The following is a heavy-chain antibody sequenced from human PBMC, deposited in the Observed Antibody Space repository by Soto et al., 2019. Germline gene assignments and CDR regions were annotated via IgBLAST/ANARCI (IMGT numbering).Heavy chain of an antibody. CDR3: AKTYSSGRGAFDF. V-gene: IGHV3-48*01. D-gene: IGHD6-19*01. CDR1: GFTFSSYS. J-gene: IGHJ3*01. Sequence: GGSLRLSCAASGFTFSSYSMNWVRQAPGKGLEWVSYISSGSSTIYYADSVKGRFTISRDNAQNSLYLQMNSLRAEDTAVYYCAKTYSSGRGAFDFWGKGTMVTVS. CDR2: ISSGSSTI.